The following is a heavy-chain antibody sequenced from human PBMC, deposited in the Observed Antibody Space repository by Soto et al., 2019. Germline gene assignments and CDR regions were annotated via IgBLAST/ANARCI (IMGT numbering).Heavy chain of an antibody. CDR1: GFTFSGYW. V-gene: IGHV3-7*01. J-gene: IGHJ4*01. CDR2: IMKDGGVK. D-gene: IGHD3-10*01. Sequence: GGSLRLSCAASGFTFSGYWMGWVRQAPGKGLEWVATIMKDGGVKKYVDSVKGRFTISRDNVKNSLFLQMNSLRAEDTAVYYCARERDYYKADYWGQGTLVTVSS. CDR3: ARERDYYKADY.